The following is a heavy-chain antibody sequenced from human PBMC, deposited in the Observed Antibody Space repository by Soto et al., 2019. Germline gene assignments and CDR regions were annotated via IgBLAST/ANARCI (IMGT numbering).Heavy chain of an antibody. CDR2: IKQDGSEK. CDR3: ARDPCYGAIDY. D-gene: IGHD2-2*01. J-gene: IGHJ4*02. V-gene: IGHV3-7*01. CDR1: GFSFSASW. Sequence: EVQLMESGGGLVQPGGSLRLSCAASGFSFSASWMAWVRQAPGKGLEWVADIKQDGSEKNYVDSVKGRVTISRDNAQNSLYLQMNSLRAEDTAVYYCARDPCYGAIDYWGLGTLVTVSS.